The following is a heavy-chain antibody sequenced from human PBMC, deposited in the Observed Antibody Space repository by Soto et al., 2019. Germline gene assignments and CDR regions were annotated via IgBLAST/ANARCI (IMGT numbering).Heavy chain of an antibody. D-gene: IGHD3-16*01. V-gene: IGHV4-31*03. CDR3: ARAVTTFPFDI. CDR1: GGSISSGGYY. J-gene: IGHJ3*02. CDR2: IYYSGST. Sequence: SETLSLTCTVSGGSISSGGYYWRWSRQHPGKGLEWIGYIYYSGSTYYNPSLKSRVTISVDTSKNQFSLKLSSVTAADTAVYYCARAVTTFPFDIWGQGTMVTVSS.